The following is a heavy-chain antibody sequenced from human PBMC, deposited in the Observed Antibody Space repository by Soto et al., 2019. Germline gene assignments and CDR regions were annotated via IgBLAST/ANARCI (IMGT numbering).Heavy chain of an antibody. CDR2: ISGRADAT. CDR3: ARGPRGLYGNDY. Sequence: GGSLRLSCIASGFTFRDYAIIWVRQAPGKGLECLSGISGRADATHYAASVKGRFTISRDNSKNTLYLQMNSLRADDTALYYCARGPRGLYGNDYWGQGALVTVSS. CDR1: GFTFRDYA. J-gene: IGHJ4*02. D-gene: IGHD4-4*01. V-gene: IGHV3-23*01.